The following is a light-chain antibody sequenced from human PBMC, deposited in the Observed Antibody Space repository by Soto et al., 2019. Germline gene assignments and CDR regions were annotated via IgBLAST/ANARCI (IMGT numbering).Light chain of an antibody. J-gene: IGKJ1*01. CDR3: QHYNSYSEA. Sequence: DIQMTQSPSTLSASVGDTVTVTCRASQSFSGWLALYQQKPGKAPKLLIYKASTLKSGVPSRFSGSGSGTEFTLTISSLQPDDFATYYCQHYNSYSEAFGQGTKVDIK. V-gene: IGKV1-5*03. CDR2: KAS. CDR1: QSFSGW.